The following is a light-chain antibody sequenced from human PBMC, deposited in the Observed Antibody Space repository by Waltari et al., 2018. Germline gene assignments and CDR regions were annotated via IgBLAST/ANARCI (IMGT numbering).Light chain of an antibody. Sequence: DVVMTKSPLSLPVTLGAPASIPCRSSQRLVYSDGNTSCNWFHQMPGQSQRRLIYEISNRACGVPDRFSGSGSGTDFTLKISRLEAEDVGIYYCMQGTHWPFTFGQGTRLEIK. V-gene: IGKV2-30*01. CDR2: EIS. J-gene: IGKJ5*01. CDR1: QRLVYSDGNTS. CDR3: MQGTHWPFT.